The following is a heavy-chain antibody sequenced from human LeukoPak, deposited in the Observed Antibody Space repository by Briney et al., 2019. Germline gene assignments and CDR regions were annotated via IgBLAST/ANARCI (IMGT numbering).Heavy chain of an antibody. CDR1: GGSFSGYY. Sequence: SETLSLTCAVYGGSFSGYYWSWIRQPPGKGLEWIGSIYYSGSTYYNPSLKSRVTISVDTSKNQFSLKLSSVTAADTAVYYCARDRGNQRGYYYYKDVWGKGTTVTVSS. D-gene: IGHD1-14*01. CDR3: ARDRGNQRGYYYYKDV. J-gene: IGHJ6*03. V-gene: IGHV4-34*01. CDR2: IYYSGST.